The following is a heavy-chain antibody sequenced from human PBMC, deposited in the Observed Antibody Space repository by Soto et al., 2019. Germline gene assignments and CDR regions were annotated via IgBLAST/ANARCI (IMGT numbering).Heavy chain of an antibody. Sequence: QVQLQESGPGLVKPSGTLSLTCAVSGGSISSSNWWSWVRQPPGKGLEWIGEIYHSGSTNYNPSLKSRVTIPLDKSTNQFSLKLSSVTAADTAVYYCARDRDSSRTEYCYYGMDVWGQGTTVTVSS. D-gene: IGHD6-13*01. CDR3: ARDRDSSRTEYCYYGMDV. CDR1: GGSISSSNW. J-gene: IGHJ6*02. V-gene: IGHV4-4*02. CDR2: IYHSGST.